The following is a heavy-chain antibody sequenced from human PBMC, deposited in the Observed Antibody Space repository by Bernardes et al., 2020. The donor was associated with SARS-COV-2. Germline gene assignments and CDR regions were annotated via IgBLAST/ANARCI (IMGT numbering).Heavy chain of an antibody. CDR2: ISYEGSKK. Sequence: GGSLRPSCAAPGFTFNNYGMHWVRQAPGKGVEGGGIISYEGSKKYYLESLKGRFTISRDSSKNTLYLQMNSLRDDDTAVYYCVKRRAIFELWAGNFDYWGQGTLVTVSS. CDR3: VKRRAIFELWAGNFDY. J-gene: IGHJ4*02. CDR1: GFTFNNYG. V-gene: IGHV3-30*18. D-gene: IGHD5-18*01.